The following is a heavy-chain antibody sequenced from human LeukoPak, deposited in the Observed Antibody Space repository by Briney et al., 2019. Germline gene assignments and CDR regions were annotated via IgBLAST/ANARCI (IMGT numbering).Heavy chain of an antibody. CDR2: INHSGST. D-gene: IGHD3-3*01. J-gene: IGHJ5*02. V-gene: IGHV4-34*01. CDR3: ARYSGDFWSGLSLFDP. CDR1: GGSFSGYY. Sequence: PSETLSLTCAVYGGSFSGYYWSWIRKPPGKGLEWIGEINHSGSTNYNPSLKSRVTISVDTSKNQFSLKLSSVTAADTAVYYCARYSGDFWSGLSLFDPWGQGTLVTVSS.